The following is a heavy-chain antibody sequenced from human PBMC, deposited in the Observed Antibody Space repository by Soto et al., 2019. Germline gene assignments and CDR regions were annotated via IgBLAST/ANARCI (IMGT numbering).Heavy chain of an antibody. CDR2: IYYSGST. J-gene: IGHJ5*02. D-gene: IGHD2-2*01. Sequence: QLQLQESVPGLVKPSETLSLTCTVSGGSIRSSSYYWGWIRQPPGKGLEWLGIIYYSGSTYYNPSLKSRVTISVDTSKNQFSLKLSSVTAADTAVYYCVGAYQLRYNWFDPRGQETLVTVST. CDR3: VGAYQLRYNWFDP. V-gene: IGHV4-39*01. CDR1: GGSIRSSSYY.